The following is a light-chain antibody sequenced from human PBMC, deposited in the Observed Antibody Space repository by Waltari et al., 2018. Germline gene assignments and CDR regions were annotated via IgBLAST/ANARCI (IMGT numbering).Light chain of an antibody. J-gene: IGLJ1*01. Sequence: QSALTPPASVSGSPGQSITISCSGTDSDVGAYDFVSWYQQHPGKAPHLIIYEVSNRPSGISNRFSASKSGNTASLTISGLQAEDEADYYCLSYSGRSDYVFGTGTRV. CDR3: LSYSGRSDYV. V-gene: IGLV2-14*01. CDR1: DSDVGAYDF. CDR2: EVS.